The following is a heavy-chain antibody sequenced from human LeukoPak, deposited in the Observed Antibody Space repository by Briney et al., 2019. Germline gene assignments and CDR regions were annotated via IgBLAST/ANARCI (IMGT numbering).Heavy chain of an antibody. CDR2: ISGSGGST. Sequence: GGSLRLSCAASGFTFSSYAMSWVRQAPGKGLEWVSAISGSGGSTYYADSVKGRFTVSRDNSKNTLYLQMNSLRAEDTAVYYCAKMEQWLGYFDYWGQGTLVTVSS. J-gene: IGHJ4*02. D-gene: IGHD6-19*01. CDR3: AKMEQWLGYFDY. V-gene: IGHV3-23*01. CDR1: GFTFSSYA.